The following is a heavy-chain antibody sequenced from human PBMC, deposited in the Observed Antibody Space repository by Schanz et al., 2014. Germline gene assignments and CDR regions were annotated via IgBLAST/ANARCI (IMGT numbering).Heavy chain of an antibody. J-gene: IGHJ4*02. CDR3: ARRSFSGYSGYAWGYDF. CDR1: GFAFSDYG. Sequence: QVQLVESGGGVVQPGKSLRLSCAASGFAFSDYGMHWVRQAPGKGLEWVAVIWYDGTDRYYADSVKGRFTISRDNSKNTVHLQMNGLRPEDTGVYYCARRSFSGYSGYAWGYDFWGQGTLVTVSS. V-gene: IGHV3-33*08. CDR2: IWYDGTDR. D-gene: IGHD3-22*01.